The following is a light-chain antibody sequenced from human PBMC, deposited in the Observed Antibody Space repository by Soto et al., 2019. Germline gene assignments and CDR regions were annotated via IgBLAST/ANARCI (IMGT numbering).Light chain of an antibody. Sequence: IQLTQSPSSLSASVGDRVTITCRASQGIARYLAWYQQKPGKAPNVLIYAASTLQSGVPSRFSGSGSWTDFTLTISSLQTEDFATYYCQQFNSYPLTFGGGTKVEIK. V-gene: IGKV1-9*01. CDR1: QGIARY. CDR2: AAS. CDR3: QQFNSYPLT. J-gene: IGKJ4*01.